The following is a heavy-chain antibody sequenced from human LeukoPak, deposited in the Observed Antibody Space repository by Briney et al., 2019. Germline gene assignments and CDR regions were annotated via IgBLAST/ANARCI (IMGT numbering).Heavy chain of an antibody. CDR3: ARSLRTAGIDY. Sequence: SEPLSLTCAVSGYSITTGRYWGWIRQPPGKGLEWIGSIYQSGSTYYNPSLKSRVTIPVAKSKNQSSLNLTSVTAPDTAVYYCARSLRTAGIDYWGQGILVTVSS. J-gene: IGHJ4*02. CDR2: IYQSGST. V-gene: IGHV4-38-2*01. CDR1: GYSITTGRY.